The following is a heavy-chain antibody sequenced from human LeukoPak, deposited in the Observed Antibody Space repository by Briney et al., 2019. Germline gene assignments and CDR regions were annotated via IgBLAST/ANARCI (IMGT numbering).Heavy chain of an antibody. CDR1: GFTFSSYS. Sequence: SGGSLRLSCAASGFTFSSYSMNWVRQAPGKGLEWVSVIYSGGSTYYADSVKGRFTISRDNSKNTLYLQMNSLRAEDTAVYYCARDARLRYFDWPRRGYYFDYWGQGTLVTVSS. CDR3: ARDARLRYFDWPRRGYYFDY. V-gene: IGHV3-66*02. D-gene: IGHD3-9*01. CDR2: IYSGGST. J-gene: IGHJ4*02.